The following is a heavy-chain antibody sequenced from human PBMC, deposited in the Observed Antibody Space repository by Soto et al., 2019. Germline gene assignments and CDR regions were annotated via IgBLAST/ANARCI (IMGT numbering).Heavy chain of an antibody. J-gene: IGHJ4*02. D-gene: IGHD6-19*01. CDR1: GYTFSSYD. Sequence: QVQLVQSGAEVKKPGASVKVACKASGYTFSSYDSNWVRQATGQGLEWMGWLNPNSGDTGYAQKFQGRVTLTRNTSINTAYIELSSLTSDDTAVYYCATSSGGWYLYWGQGTLVTVSS. CDR2: LNPNSGDT. CDR3: ATSSGGWYLY. V-gene: IGHV1-8*01.